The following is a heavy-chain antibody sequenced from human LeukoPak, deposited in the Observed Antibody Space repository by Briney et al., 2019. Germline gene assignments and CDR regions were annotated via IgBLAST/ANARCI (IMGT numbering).Heavy chain of an antibody. Sequence: PGRSLRLSCAASGFTFSSYGMHWVRQAPGKGLEWVAFISYDGSNKYYADSVKGRFTISRDNSKNTLYLQMNSLRAEDRAVYYCAKDLSNWNDVTPPDYWGQGTLVTVSS. CDR1: GFTFSSYG. D-gene: IGHD1-1*01. J-gene: IGHJ4*02. CDR2: ISYDGSNK. V-gene: IGHV3-30*18. CDR3: AKDLSNWNDVTPPDY.